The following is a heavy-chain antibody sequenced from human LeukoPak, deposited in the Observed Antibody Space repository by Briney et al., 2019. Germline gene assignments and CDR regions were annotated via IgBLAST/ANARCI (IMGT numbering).Heavy chain of an antibody. D-gene: IGHD2-15*01. Sequence: SVKVSCKASGGTFSSYAISWVRQAPGQGLEWMGGIIPIFGTAKYAQKFQGRVTTTADESTSTAYMELSSLRSEDTAVYYCARYCSGGSCPKGYFDYWGQGTLVTVSS. CDR2: IIPIFGTA. V-gene: IGHV1-69*13. CDR3: ARYCSGGSCPKGYFDY. J-gene: IGHJ4*02. CDR1: GGTFSSYA.